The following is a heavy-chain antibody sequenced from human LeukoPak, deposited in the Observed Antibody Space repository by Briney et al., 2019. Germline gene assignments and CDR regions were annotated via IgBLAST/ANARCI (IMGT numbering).Heavy chain of an antibody. J-gene: IGHJ4*02. D-gene: IGHD1-26*01. Sequence: PSETLSLTCSVSGASISGGTYYWGWLRQPPGKGLEWIGSIYYTGSTYDKPSLNSRVTISVDTSKNQFSLKLSSVTAADTAVYYCARRGGSGRAFDYWGQGTLVTVSS. CDR1: GASISGGTYY. CDR3: ARRGGSGRAFDY. V-gene: IGHV4-39*01. CDR2: IYYTGST.